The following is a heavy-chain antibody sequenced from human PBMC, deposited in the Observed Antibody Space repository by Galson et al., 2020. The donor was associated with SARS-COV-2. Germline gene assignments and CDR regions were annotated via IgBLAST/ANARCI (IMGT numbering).Heavy chain of an antibody. CDR1: GYTFTGYY. CDR2: INPNSGGT. Sequence: ASVKVSCKASGYTFTGYYMHWVRQVPGQGLEWTGWINPNSGGTNYAQKFQGRVTMTRDTSISIAYMELSRLRSDDTAVYYCARDGTAMVTNGFDIWPRDNGHRLF. D-gene: IGHD5-18*01. J-gene: IGHJ3*02. CDR3: ARDGTAMVTNGFDI. V-gene: IGHV1-2*02.